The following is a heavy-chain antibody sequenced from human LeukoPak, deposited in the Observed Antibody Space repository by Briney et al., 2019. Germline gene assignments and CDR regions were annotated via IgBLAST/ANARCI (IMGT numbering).Heavy chain of an antibody. J-gene: IGHJ4*02. CDR1: GGTFSSYA. V-gene: IGHV1-69*05. CDR3: ASSDGYKGHLDY. D-gene: IGHD5-24*01. Sequence: ASVKASCKASGGTFSSYAISWVRQAPGQGLEWMGRIIPIFGTANYAQKFQGRVTITTDESTSTAYMELSSLRSEDTAVYYCASSDGYKGHLDYWGQGTLVTVSS. CDR2: IIPIFGTA.